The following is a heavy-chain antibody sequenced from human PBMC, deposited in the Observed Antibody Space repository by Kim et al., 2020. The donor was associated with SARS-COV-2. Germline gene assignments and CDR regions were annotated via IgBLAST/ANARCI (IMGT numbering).Heavy chain of an antibody. CDR1: GFTFGDYT. V-gene: IGHV3-49*03. CDR2: IRSKAYGGTT. J-gene: IGHJ4*02. Sequence: GGSLRLSCTASGFTFGDYTMSWFRQAPGKGLEWVGFIRSKAYGGTTEYAASVRGRFTISRDDSRSIAYLQMNSLKTEDTAVYYCTRGSSGYYSTNSIDYWGQGTLVTVSS. D-gene: IGHD3-22*01. CDR3: TRGSSGYYSTNSIDY.